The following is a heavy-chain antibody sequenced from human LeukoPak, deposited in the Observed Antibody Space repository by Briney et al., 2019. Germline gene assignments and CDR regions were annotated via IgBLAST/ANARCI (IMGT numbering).Heavy chain of an antibody. J-gene: IGHJ4*02. Sequence: PGGSLRLSCVASGLSISTSWMSWVRQSPGKGLEWVSYISSSGSTIYYADSVKGRFTISRDNAKNSLYLQMNSLRAEDTAVYYCARTPYDSSGYYRYWGQGTLVTVSS. CDR1: GLSISTSW. CDR2: ISSSGSTI. V-gene: IGHV3-48*03. CDR3: ARTPYDSSGYYRY. D-gene: IGHD3-22*01.